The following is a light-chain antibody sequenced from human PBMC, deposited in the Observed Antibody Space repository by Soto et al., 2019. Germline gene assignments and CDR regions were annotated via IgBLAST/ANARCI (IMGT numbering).Light chain of an antibody. CDR2: AAS. CDR3: QQYYSYPRT. J-gene: IGKJ1*01. V-gene: IGKV1-8*01. CDR1: QGISSY. Sequence: QLTQSPSSFSASTGDRVTITCRASQGISSYLAWYQQRPGKAPKLLIYAASTLQSGVPSRFSGSGSGTDFTLTISCLQSEDFATYYCQQYYSYPRTFGQGTKVDIK.